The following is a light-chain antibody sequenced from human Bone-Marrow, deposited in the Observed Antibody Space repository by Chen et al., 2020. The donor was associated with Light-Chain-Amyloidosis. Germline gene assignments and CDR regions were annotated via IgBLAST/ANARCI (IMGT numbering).Light chain of an antibody. Sequence: SYVLTQPSSVSVAPGQTATIACGGNNIGSTSVHWYQQTPGQAPLLVVYDDSDRPSGIPERLSGSNSGNTASLTSSGVEAGDEADYYCQVWERGSDRPVFGGGTKLTVL. J-gene: IGLJ3*02. CDR3: QVWERGSDRPV. CDR1: NIGSTS. V-gene: IGLV3-21*02. CDR2: DDS.